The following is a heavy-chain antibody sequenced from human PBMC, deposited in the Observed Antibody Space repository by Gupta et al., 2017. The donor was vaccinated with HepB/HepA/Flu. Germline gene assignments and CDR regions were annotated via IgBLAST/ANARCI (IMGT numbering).Heavy chain of an antibody. D-gene: IGHD3-22*01. CDR3: ASHNSGYKY. CDR2: IKQDGSEK. Sequence: VQLVESGGGLVQPGGSLRLSCASSGFTFSRYWMSWVRQAPGKGPEWVANIKQDGSEKYYVDSVKGRFTISRDNGKNSLYLQMNSLRVEDTAMYYCASHNSGYKYWGQGTLVTVSS. CDR1: GFTFSRYW. V-gene: IGHV3-7*01. J-gene: IGHJ4*02.